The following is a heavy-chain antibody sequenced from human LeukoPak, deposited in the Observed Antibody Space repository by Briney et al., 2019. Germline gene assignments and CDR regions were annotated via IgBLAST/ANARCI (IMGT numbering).Heavy chain of an antibody. CDR3: ARNLYANSAWFDY. Sequence: GGSLRLSCAASGFTFDDHAMHWVRQAPGKGLEWVSGISWNSGTIGYADSVKGRFTISRDNAKNSLHLQMNSLRPEDTALYYCARNLYANSAWFDYWGQGTLVTVSS. CDR2: ISWNSGTI. D-gene: IGHD2-8*01. J-gene: IGHJ4*02. CDR1: GFTFDDHA. V-gene: IGHV3-9*01.